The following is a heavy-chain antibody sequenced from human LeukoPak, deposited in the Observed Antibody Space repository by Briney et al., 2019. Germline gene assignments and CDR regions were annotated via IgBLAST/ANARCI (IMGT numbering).Heavy chain of an antibody. D-gene: IGHD2-21*01. Sequence: ASVKVSCKASGGTFSSYALSWVRQAPGQGLEWMGGIIPRFATTKYGQKFQGRVTLTADESTSTAYMELSSLRSEDTAMHYCVRDSAYCGGDCRQFDYWGQGTLVTVSS. CDR2: IIPRFATT. V-gene: IGHV1-69*13. CDR3: VRDSAYCGGDCRQFDY. CDR1: GGTFSSYA. J-gene: IGHJ4*02.